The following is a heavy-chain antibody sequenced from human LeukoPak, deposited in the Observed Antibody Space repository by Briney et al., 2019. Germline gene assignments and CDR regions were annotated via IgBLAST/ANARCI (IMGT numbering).Heavy chain of an antibody. V-gene: IGHV4-39*07. CDR3: ARDRGGRDYYYYYMDV. CDR1: GGSISSSSYY. CDR2: IYYSGST. D-gene: IGHD3-16*01. J-gene: IGHJ6*03. Sequence: SETLSLTCTVSGGSISSSSYYWGWIRQPPGKGLEWIGSIYYSGSTYYNPSLKSRVTISVDTSKNQFSLELSSVTAADTAVYYCARDRGGRDYYYYYMDVWGKGTTVTVSS.